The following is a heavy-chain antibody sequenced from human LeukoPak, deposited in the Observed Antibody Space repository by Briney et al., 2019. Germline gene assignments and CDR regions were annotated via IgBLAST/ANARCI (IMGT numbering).Heavy chain of an antibody. J-gene: IGHJ4*02. D-gene: IGHD2-15*01. CDR3: AKDKGGGSWVDY. V-gene: IGHV3-30*18. CDR2: ISYDGSNK. Sequence: PGRSLRLSCAASGFTFSSYGMHWVRQAPGKGLEWVAVISYDGSNKYYADSVKGRFTISRDNSKNTLYLQMNSLRAEDTAVYYCAKDKGGGSWVDYWGQGTLVTVSS. CDR1: GFTFSSYG.